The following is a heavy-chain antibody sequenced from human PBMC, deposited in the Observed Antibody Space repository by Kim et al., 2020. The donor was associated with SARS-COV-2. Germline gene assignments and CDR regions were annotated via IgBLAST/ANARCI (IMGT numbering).Heavy chain of an antibody. Sequence: ASVKVSCKASGYTFTGYYMHWVRQAPGQGLEWMGWINPNSGGTNYAQKFQGRVTMTRDTSISTAYMELSRLRSDDTAVYYCARDYGDFYYYYYYGMDVWGQGTTVTVSS. J-gene: IGHJ6*02. CDR3: ARDYGDFYYYYYYGMDV. CDR2: INPNSGGT. V-gene: IGHV1-2*02. D-gene: IGHD4-17*01. CDR1: GYTFTGYY.